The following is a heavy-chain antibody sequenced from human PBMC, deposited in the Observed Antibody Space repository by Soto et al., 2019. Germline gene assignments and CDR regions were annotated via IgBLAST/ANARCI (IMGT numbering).Heavy chain of an antibody. J-gene: IGHJ5*02. CDR3: SRDLHTYYDGSVSPREWWFDP. Sequence: QVQLVQSGAEVKKPGASVKVSCKASGYTFTSYGISWVRQAPGQGLEWMGWISAYNGNTNYAQKLQGRVTMTTDTSTSTAYMELRSLRSDDTAVYYCSRDLHTYYDGSVSPREWWFDPWGQGTLVTVSS. D-gene: IGHD3-10*01. CDR2: ISAYNGNT. CDR1: GYTFTSYG. V-gene: IGHV1-18*01.